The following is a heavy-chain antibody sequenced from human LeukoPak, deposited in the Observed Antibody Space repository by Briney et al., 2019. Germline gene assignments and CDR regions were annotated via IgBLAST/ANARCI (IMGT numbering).Heavy chain of an antibody. D-gene: IGHD2-2*01. V-gene: IGHV1-24*01. CDR1: GYTLTELS. CDR3: ATIPAARAYYYYYGMDV. Sequence: ASVKVSCKVSGYTLTELSMHWVRQAPGKGLEWMGGFDPEDGETIYAQKFQGRVTMTEDTSTDTAYMELSSLRSEDTAVYYCATIPAARAYYYYYGMDVWGQGTTVTVSS. J-gene: IGHJ6*02. CDR2: FDPEDGET.